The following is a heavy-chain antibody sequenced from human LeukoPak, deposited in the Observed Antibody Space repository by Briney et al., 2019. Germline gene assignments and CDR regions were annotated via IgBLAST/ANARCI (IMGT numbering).Heavy chain of an antibody. CDR2: INPNSGGT. CDR1: GYTFTSYG. D-gene: IGHD3-10*01. J-gene: IGHJ6*03. CDR3: ARDYYGSGSYYNYYYYMDV. Sequence: ASVKVSCKASGYTFTSYGISWVRQAPGQGLEWMGWINPNSGGTNYAQKFQGRVTMTRDTSISTAYMELSRLRSDDTAVYYSARDYYGSGSYYNYYYYMDVWGKGTTVTVSS. V-gene: IGHV1-2*02.